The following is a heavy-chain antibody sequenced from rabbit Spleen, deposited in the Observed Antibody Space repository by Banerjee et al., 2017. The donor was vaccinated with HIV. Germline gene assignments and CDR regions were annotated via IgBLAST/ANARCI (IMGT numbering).Heavy chain of an antibody. CDR1: GFDFSSYG. CDR3: ARGSAAMTMVITGYYLNL. V-gene: IGHV1S47*01. D-gene: IGHD2-1*01. J-gene: IGHJ4*01. Sequence: QEQLVESGGGLVQPGGSLKLSCKGSGFDFSSYGISWVRQAPGKGLEWIGYIDPVFAYTYYATWVNGRFSISRENTQTTVYLQLNSLTVADTATYFCARGSAAMTMVITGYYLNLWGQGTLVTVS. CDR2: IDPVFAYT.